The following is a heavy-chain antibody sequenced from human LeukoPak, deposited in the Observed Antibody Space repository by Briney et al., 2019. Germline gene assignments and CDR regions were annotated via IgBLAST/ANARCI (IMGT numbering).Heavy chain of an antibody. D-gene: IGHD3-22*01. CDR3: AREPSTDYYYDSSGYDY. CDR2: ISAYNGNT. CDR1: GYTFTSYG. J-gene: IGHJ4*02. Sequence: ASVKVSCKASGYTFTSYGISRVRQAPGQGLEWMGWISAYNGNTNYAQKLQGRVTMTTDTSTSTAYMELRSLRSDDTAVYYCAREPSTDYYYDSSGYDYWGQGTLVTVSS. V-gene: IGHV1-18*01.